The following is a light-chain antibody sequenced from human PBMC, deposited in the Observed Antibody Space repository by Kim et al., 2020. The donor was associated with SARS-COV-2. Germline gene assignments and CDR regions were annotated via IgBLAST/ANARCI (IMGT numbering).Light chain of an antibody. Sequence: QSALTQPASVSGSPGQSITISCTGTSSDVGAYDYVSWYQRHPGKAPKVMLYDVSKRPSGVSNSFSGSKSGNTASLTISGLQTEDEADYYCSSYTTSITWVFGGGTQLTVL. CDR2: DVS. V-gene: IGLV2-14*03. J-gene: IGLJ3*02. CDR3: SSYTTSITWV. CDR1: SSDVGAYDY.